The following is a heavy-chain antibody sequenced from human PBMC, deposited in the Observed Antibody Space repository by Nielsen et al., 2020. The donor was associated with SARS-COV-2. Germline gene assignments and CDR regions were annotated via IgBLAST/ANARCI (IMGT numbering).Heavy chain of an antibody. V-gene: IGHV3-33*01. Sequence: GGSLRLSCAASGFTFSSYGMHWVRQAPGKGLEWVAVIWYDGSNKYYADSMKGRFTISRDNANNSLFLQMNSLRAEDTAVYYCARDPINNGFDFGWFDPWGQGALVTVSS. CDR2: IWYDGSNK. J-gene: IGHJ5*02. CDR3: ARDPINNGFDFGWFDP. D-gene: IGHD3-10*01. CDR1: GFTFSSYG.